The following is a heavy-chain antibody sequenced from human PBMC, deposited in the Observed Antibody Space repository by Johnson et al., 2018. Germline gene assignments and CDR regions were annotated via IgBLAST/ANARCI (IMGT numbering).Heavy chain of an antibody. Sequence: QVQLVQSGGGVVQXGRSLRISCEASGFIFSSYGMHWVRQAPGKGLEWVTGILFDGSDKHYVDAVKGRFTISRDNSKDTLYLQMNNLRPEDTAVYFCAKDHYDSSGSQPFDSWGQGTMVTVSA. D-gene: IGHD3-22*01. J-gene: IGHJ3*01. CDR3: AKDHYDSSGSQPFDS. V-gene: IGHV3-30*18. CDR2: ILFDGSDK. CDR1: GFIFSSYG.